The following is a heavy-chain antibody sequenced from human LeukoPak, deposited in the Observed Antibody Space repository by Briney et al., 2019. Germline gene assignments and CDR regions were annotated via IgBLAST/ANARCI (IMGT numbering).Heavy chain of an antibody. J-gene: IGHJ5*02. V-gene: IGHV3-33*01. CDR3: ARATVTRWFDP. CDR1: GFAFSSFG. CDR2: IWYDGTNK. Sequence: GGSLRLSCAASGFAFSSFGMHWVRQAPGKGLEWVAVIWYDGTNKYYADSVKGRFTISRDNSKNTLYLQMDSLRAEDTAVYYCARATVTRWFDPWGQGTLVTVSS. D-gene: IGHD4-17*01.